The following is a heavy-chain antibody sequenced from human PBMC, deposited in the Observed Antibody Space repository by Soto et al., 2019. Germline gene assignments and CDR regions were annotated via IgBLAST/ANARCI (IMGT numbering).Heavy chain of an antibody. V-gene: IGHV4-31*03. CDR3: ARSSAYCGGDCYSTRGISYYYYGMDV. Sequence: QVQLQESGPGLVKPSQTLSLTCTVSGGSISSGGYYWSWIRQHPGKGLEWIGYIYYSGSTYYNPSLKSRVNISVDKSKNQCSLKLSSVTAADTAVYYCARSSAYCGGDCYSTRGISYYYYGMDVWGQGTTVTVSS. CDR2: IYYSGST. CDR1: GGSISSGGYY. J-gene: IGHJ6*02. D-gene: IGHD2-21*02.